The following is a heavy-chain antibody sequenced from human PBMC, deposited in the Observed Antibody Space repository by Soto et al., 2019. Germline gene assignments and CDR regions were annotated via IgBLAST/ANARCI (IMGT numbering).Heavy chain of an antibody. Sequence: EVQLVESGGGLVQPGGSLRLSCAASGFTFSSYWMSWVRQAPGKGLEWVANIKQDGSEKYYVDSVKGRFTISRDNAKNSLYLQMNSLRAEDTAVYYCARDIFYCSGGSCYVSEGSYYYYMDVWGKGTTVTVSS. CDR1: GFTFSSYW. D-gene: IGHD2-15*01. CDR2: IKQDGSEK. J-gene: IGHJ6*03. V-gene: IGHV3-7*01. CDR3: ARDIFYCSGGSCYVSEGSYYYYMDV.